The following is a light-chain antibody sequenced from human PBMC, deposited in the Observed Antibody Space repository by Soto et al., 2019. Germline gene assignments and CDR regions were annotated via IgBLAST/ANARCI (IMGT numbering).Light chain of an antibody. Sequence: EIVLTQSPATLSLSPGEIATLSCRASQSVSNYLACYQQKPGQAPRLLIYDASNRATGIPARFSGSGSGTDFTLTISSLEPEDFAVYYCQQRSNWPPWTFGQGTKVEIK. CDR2: DAS. CDR1: QSVSNY. CDR3: QQRSNWPPWT. V-gene: IGKV3-11*01. J-gene: IGKJ1*01.